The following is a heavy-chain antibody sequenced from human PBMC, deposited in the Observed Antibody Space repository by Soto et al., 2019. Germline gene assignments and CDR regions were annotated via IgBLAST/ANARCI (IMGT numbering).Heavy chain of an antibody. J-gene: IGHJ4*02. CDR1: GFTVTSSS. CDR3: AAALNSGSQSYFDY. V-gene: IGHV1-58*01. D-gene: IGHD1-26*01. CDR2: IVVGSGNT. Sequence: GASVKVCCKASGFTVTSSSVQWVRHARGQRLEWIGWIVVGSGNTNYAQKFQERVTITRDMSTSTAYMELSSLRSEDTAVYYCAAALNSGSQSYFDYWGQGTLVTVSS.